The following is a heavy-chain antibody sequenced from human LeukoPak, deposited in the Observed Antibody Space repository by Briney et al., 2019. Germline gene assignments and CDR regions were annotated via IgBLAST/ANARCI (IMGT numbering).Heavy chain of an antibody. Sequence: GASVKVSCKASGYTFTSYYMHWVRQAPGQGLEWMGIINPSGGSTSYAQKFQGRATMTRDTYTSTVYMELSSLRSEDTAVYYCARALDYYDSSGYPDYWGQGTLVTVSS. CDR3: ARALDYYDSSGYPDY. CDR1: GYTFTSYY. CDR2: INPSGGST. J-gene: IGHJ4*02. V-gene: IGHV1-46*03. D-gene: IGHD3-22*01.